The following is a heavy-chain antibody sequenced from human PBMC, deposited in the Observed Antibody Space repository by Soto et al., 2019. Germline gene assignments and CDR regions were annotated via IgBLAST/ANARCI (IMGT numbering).Heavy chain of an antibody. J-gene: IGHJ4*02. V-gene: IGHV4-31*03. Sequence: SETLSLTCTVSGGSISSGGYYWSWIRQHPGKGLEWIGYIYYSGSTYYNPSLKSRVTISVDTSKNQFSLKLSSVTAADTAAYYCAGWYYYDSSGYYLYEYFDYWGQGTLVTVSS. CDR2: IYYSGST. CDR3: AGWYYYDSSGYYLYEYFDY. CDR1: GGSISSGGYY. D-gene: IGHD3-22*01.